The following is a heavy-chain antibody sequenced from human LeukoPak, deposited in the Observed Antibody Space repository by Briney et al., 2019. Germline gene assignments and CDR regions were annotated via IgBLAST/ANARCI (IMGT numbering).Heavy chain of an antibody. CDR2: ISAYNGNT. Sequence: ASVKVSCKASGYTFTGYYMHWVRQAPGQGLEWMGWISAYNGNTNYAQKVQGRVTMTTDTSTSTAYMELRSLRSDDTAVYYCARDGPYYGSGRGSAFDIWGQGTMVTVSS. V-gene: IGHV1-18*04. CDR1: GYTFTGYY. CDR3: ARDGPYYGSGRGSAFDI. J-gene: IGHJ3*02. D-gene: IGHD3-10*01.